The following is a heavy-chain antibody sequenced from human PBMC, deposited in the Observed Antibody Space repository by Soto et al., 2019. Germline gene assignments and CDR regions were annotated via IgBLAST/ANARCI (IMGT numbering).Heavy chain of an antibody. CDR2: IKQDGSEK. Sequence: PGGSRRLSCAASGFTFSSYWMSWVRQAPGKGLEWVANIKQDGSEKYYVDSVKGRFTISRDNAKNSLYLQMNSLRAADTAVSYCARDRPPYYYDSSRYWESDAFDIWGQGTMVTVSS. CDR1: GFTFSSYW. V-gene: IGHV3-7*01. CDR3: ARDRPPYYYDSSRYWESDAFDI. J-gene: IGHJ3*02. D-gene: IGHD3-22*01.